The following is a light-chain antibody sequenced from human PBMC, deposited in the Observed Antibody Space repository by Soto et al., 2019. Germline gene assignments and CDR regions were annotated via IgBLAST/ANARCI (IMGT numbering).Light chain of an antibody. CDR2: AAS. CDR1: QSISSY. Sequence: DIQMSQSPSSLSASVGDRVTITCRASQSISSYLNWYQQKPGKAPKLLIYAASSLQSGVPSRFSGSGSGTDFTLTISSLQPEDFATYYCRQSYSTPFTFGPVTKVDIK. CDR3: RQSYSTPFT. J-gene: IGKJ3*01. V-gene: IGKV1-39*01.